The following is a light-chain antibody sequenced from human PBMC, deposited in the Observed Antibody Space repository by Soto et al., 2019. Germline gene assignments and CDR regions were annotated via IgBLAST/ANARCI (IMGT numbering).Light chain of an antibody. V-gene: IGLV2-14*01. CDR3: SSYTSSSTYV. CDR1: SSDVGGYKY. J-gene: IGLJ1*01. Sequence: QSALTQPASVSGSPGQSITISCTGTSSDVGGYKYVSWYHQHPGKAPKLMISEVSNRPSGVSNRFSGSKSGNTASLTISGLQAEDEADYYCSSYTSSSTYVFGTGTKLTVL. CDR2: EVS.